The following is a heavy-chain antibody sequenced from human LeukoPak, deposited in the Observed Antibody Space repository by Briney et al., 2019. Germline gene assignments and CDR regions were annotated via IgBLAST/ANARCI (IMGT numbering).Heavy chain of an antibody. CDR1: GGTFSSYA. CDR2: IIPIFGTA. CDR3: ARERGGYNPNPFDY. D-gene: IGHD5-24*01. Sequence: EASVKVSCKASGGTFSSYAISWVRQAPGQGLEWVGGIIPIFGTANYAQKFQGRVTITADESTSTAYMELSSLRSEDTAVYYCARERGGYNPNPFDYWGQGTLVTVSS. V-gene: IGHV1-69*13. J-gene: IGHJ4*02.